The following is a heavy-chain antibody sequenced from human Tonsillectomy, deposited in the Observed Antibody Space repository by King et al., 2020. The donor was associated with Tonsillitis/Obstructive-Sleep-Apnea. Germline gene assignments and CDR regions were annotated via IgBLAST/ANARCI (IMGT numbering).Heavy chain of an antibody. J-gene: IGHJ3*02. V-gene: IGHV4-59*01. CDR3: AREGAVMNAFAI. CDR1: GGSISSYY. D-gene: IGHD2-8*01. Sequence: LQLQESGPGLVKPSETLSLTCTVSGGSISSYYWSWIRPPPGKGLECIGYIYYSGSTNYKPSLKSRVTISVDTSKNQFSLNLSSVTAADTAVYYCAREGAVMNAFAIWGQGTMVTVSS. CDR2: IYYSGST.